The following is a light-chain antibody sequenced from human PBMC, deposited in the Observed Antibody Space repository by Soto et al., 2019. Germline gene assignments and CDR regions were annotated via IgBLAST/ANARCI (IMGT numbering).Light chain of an antibody. Sequence: DIVLTQSPATLSLSPWERATLSCRASQSVNNYLHWYQQKPGQAPRLLIFDASNRATGIPARFSGSGSATDFTLTISSLEPEDFAVYYCQHRSSWPVSFGQGTRLEI. CDR3: QHRSSWPVS. J-gene: IGKJ5*01. CDR2: DAS. CDR1: QSVNNY. V-gene: IGKV3-11*01.